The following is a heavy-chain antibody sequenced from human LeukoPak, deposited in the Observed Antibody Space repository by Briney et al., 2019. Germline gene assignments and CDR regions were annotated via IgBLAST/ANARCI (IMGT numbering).Heavy chain of an antibody. V-gene: IGHV3-53*01. CDR2: IYSGGTT. CDR3: ASLEGGPSDGR. J-gene: IGHJ4*02. CDR1: GFPVRSRY. Sequence: GGSLRLSCEVSGFPVRSRYMTWVRQPPGKGLECVAVIYSGGTTYHIDSGKGRFTISRDISKSTMYLEMNNLRVEDTAIYYCASLEGGPSDGRWGQGTLVTVSS. D-gene: IGHD3-3*01.